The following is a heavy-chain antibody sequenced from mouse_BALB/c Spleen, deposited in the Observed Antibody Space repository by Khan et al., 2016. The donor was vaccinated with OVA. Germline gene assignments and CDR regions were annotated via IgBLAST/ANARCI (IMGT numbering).Heavy chain of an antibody. J-gene: IGHJ1*01. D-gene: IGHD1-1*01. V-gene: IGHV3-5*02. Sequence: EVQLVESGPGLVKPSQTVSLTCTVTGISITTGNYRWSWIRQFPGNKLEWIGNMYYSGTITYNPSLTSRTTNTRDTSKNRFFLVMHSLTAEATATYYCARDYGSLYWYFDVWGAGTTVTVSS. CDR1: GISITTGNYR. CDR2: MYYSGTI. CDR3: ARDYGSLYWYFDV.